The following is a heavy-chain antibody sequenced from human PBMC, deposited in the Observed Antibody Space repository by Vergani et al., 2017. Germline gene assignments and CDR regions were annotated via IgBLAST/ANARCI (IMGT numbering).Heavy chain of an antibody. CDR3: ARRRPAPPGVGIWGFDY. CDR1: GGTFSSYA. V-gene: IGHV1-69*01. CDR2: IIPIFGTA. D-gene: IGHD2-8*01. J-gene: IGHJ4*02. Sequence: QVQLVQSGAEVKKPGSSVKVSCKASGGTFSSYAISWVRQAPGQGLEWMGGIIPIFGTANYAQKFQGRVTITADESTSTAYMELSCLRSEDTAVYYCARRRPAPPGVGIWGFDYWGQGTLVTVSS.